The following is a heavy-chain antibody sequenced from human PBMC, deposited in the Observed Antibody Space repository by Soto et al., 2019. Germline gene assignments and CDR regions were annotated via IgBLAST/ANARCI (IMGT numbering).Heavy chain of an antibody. CDR3: ARVPLYYYDSSGTVDC. D-gene: IGHD3-22*01. V-gene: IGHV1-18*04. CDR1: GYTFTSYG. CDR2: ISAYNGNT. J-gene: IGHJ4*02. Sequence: GASVKVSCKASGYTFTSYGISWVRQAPGQGLEWMGWISAYNGNTNYAQKLQGRVTMTTDTSTSTAYMELGSLRSDDTAVYYCARVPLYYYDSSGTVDCWGQGTLVTVSS.